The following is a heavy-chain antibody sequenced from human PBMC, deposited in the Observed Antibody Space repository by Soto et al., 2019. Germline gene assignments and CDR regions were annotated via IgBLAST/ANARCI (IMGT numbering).Heavy chain of an antibody. J-gene: IGHJ4*02. CDR2: ISAYNGNT. Sequence: ASVKVSCKASGYTFTSYGISWVRQAPGQWLEWMGWISAYNGNTNYAQKLQGRVTMTTDTSTSTVYMELRSLRSDDTAVYYCARVKLVDYYDSSGSKDFDYWGQGTLVTVSS. CDR3: ARVKLVDYYDSSGSKDFDY. D-gene: IGHD3-22*01. V-gene: IGHV1-18*01. CDR1: GYTFTSYG.